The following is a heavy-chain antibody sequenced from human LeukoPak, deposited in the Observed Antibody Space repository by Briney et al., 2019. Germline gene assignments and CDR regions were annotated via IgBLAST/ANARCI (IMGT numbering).Heavy chain of an antibody. V-gene: IGHV3-20*04. CDR1: GLTFDDYG. D-gene: IGHD2-15*01. CDR2: INWNGGST. J-gene: IGHJ6*03. CDR3: ARGDGSWGGSGDYYYYMDV. Sequence: GGSLRLSCAASGLTFDDYGMSWVRQAPRKGLEWVSGINWNGGSTGYADSVKGRFTISRDNAKNSLYLQMNSLRAEDTALYYCARGDGSWGGSGDYYYYMDVWGKGTTVTVSS.